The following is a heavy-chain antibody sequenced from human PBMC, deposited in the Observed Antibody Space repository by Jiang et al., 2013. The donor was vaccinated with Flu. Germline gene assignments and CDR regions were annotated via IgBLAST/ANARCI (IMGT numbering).Heavy chain of an antibody. D-gene: IGHD2-21*02. V-gene: IGHV3-23*04. Sequence: VQLVESGGGLVQPGGSLRLSCAASGFTFSSYGMSWVRQAPGKGLEWVSGISGSGGSTYYADSVKGRFTISRDNSKNTLYLQMNSLRAEDTAVYYCAQNAIVVVTADWYFDLWGRGTLVTVSS. CDR3: AQNAIVVVTADWYFDL. J-gene: IGHJ2*01. CDR2: ISGSGGST. CDR1: GFTFSSYG.